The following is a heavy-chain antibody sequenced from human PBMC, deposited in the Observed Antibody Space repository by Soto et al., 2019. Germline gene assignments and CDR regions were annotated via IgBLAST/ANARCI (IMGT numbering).Heavy chain of an antibody. CDR1: GFTFSSYD. J-gene: IGHJ4*02. Sequence: EVQLVESGGDLVQPGGSLRLSCAASGFTFSSYDFHWVRQTTGKGLEWVSGIGKAGDTYYAGSVKGRFTISKANAKNSLYRQMNGLSAGDTAVYYCTRGAAGFDYWGQGTLVTVSS. CDR3: TRGAAGFDY. CDR2: IGKAGDT. V-gene: IGHV3-13*01. D-gene: IGHD6-13*01.